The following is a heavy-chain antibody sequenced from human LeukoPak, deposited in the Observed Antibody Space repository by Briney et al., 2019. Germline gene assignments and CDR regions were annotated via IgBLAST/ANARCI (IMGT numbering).Heavy chain of an antibody. V-gene: IGHV3-23*01. CDR1: GFTFSSYA. J-gene: IGHJ4*02. CDR3: VRLGGDYIYSPHSSEGDY. CDR2: ISGSGGST. Sequence: PGGSLRLSCAASGFTFSSYAMSWVRQAPGKGLEWVSAISGSGGSTYYADSVRGRFTISRDNAKNSLYLQMNSLRAEDTAVYYCVRLGGDYIYSPHSSEGDYWGQGTLVTVSS. D-gene: IGHD4-17*01.